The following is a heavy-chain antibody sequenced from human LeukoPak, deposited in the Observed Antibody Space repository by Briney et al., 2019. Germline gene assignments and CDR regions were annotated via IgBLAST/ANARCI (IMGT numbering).Heavy chain of an antibody. Sequence: SETLSLTCTVSGGSISSSYWSWIRQPPGKRLEWIGYIYYSGNTNYNPSLKSRVTLSADTSKNQFSLKLTSVTAADTAVYYCARESFGEFDPWGQGTLVTVSS. V-gene: IGHV4-59*01. CDR1: GGSISSSY. D-gene: IGHD3-10*01. J-gene: IGHJ5*02. CDR2: IYYSGNT. CDR3: ARESFGEFDP.